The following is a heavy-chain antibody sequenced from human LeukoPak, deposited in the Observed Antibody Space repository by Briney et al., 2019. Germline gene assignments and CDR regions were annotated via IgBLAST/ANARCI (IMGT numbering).Heavy chain of an antibody. Sequence: GASVKVSCKASGGTFSSYAISWVRQAPGQGLGWMGGIIPIFGTANYAQKFQGRVTITADESTSTAYMELSSLRSEDTAVYYCARARGYSGYGSYWGQGTLVTVSS. CDR2: IIPIFGTA. V-gene: IGHV1-69*13. D-gene: IGHD5-12*01. J-gene: IGHJ4*02. CDR1: GGTFSSYA. CDR3: ARARGYSGYGSY.